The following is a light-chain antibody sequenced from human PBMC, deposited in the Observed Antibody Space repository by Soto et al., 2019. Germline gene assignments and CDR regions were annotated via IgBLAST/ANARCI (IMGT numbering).Light chain of an antibody. J-gene: IGKJ4*01. CDR3: QQSYSTPLT. V-gene: IGKV1-39*01. CDR1: RRITTF. CDR2: SAS. Sequence: DIQMTQSPSSLSASVGDRVTITCRASRRITTFLNWYQQRLGQVPKLLIYSASKLHTGVPSRFSGSGSGADFTLTVSNVQLEDFATYYCQQSYSTPLTFGGGTTVYI.